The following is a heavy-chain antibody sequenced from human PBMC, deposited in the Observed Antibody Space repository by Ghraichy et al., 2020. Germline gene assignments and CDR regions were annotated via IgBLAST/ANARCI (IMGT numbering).Heavy chain of an antibody. CDR3: ARDKDTETEYFQH. J-gene: IGHJ1*01. CDR2: INAGNGNT. V-gene: IGHV1-3*01. CDR1: GYTFTSYA. Sequence: ASVKVSCKASGYTFTSYAMHWVRQAPGQRLEWMGWINAGNGNTKYSQKFQGRVTITRDTSASTAYMELSSLSSEDTAVYYCARDKDTETEYFQHWGQGTLVTVSS. D-gene: IGHD2-15*01.